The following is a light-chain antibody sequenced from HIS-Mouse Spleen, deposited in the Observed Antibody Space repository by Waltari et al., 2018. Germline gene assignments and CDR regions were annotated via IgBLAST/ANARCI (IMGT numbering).Light chain of an antibody. CDR1: ALPKTY. CDR3: YSTDSSGNHRV. Sequence: SYDLTQPPSVSVSPGQTARITCSGDALPKTYAYWYPQKSGQAPVLVIYEDSKRPPGIPERFSGSSSGTMATLTISGAQVEDEADYYCYSTDSSGNHRVFGGGTKLTVL. CDR2: EDS. J-gene: IGLJ2*01. V-gene: IGLV3-10*01.